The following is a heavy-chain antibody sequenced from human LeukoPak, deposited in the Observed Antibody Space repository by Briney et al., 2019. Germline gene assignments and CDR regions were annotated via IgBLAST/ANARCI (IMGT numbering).Heavy chain of an antibody. Sequence: APVKVSCKASGYTFTSYDINWVRQATGQGLEWMGWMNPNSGNTGYAQKFQGRVTMTRNTSISTAYMELSSLRSEDTAVYYCARMRIAARPGRYYYYYYMDVWGKGTTVTVSS. CDR2: MNPNSGNT. V-gene: IGHV1-8*01. D-gene: IGHD6-6*01. CDR3: ARMRIAARPGRYYYYYYMDV. CDR1: GYTFTSYD. J-gene: IGHJ6*03.